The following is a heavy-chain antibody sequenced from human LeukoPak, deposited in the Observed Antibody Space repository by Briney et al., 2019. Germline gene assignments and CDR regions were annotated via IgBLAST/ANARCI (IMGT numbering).Heavy chain of an antibody. CDR3: AKDRGDYYYMDV. V-gene: IGHV3-30*02. CDR2: IRYDGSNK. J-gene: IGHJ6*03. CDR1: GFTFSSYG. D-gene: IGHD1-26*01. Sequence: GESLRLSCVASGFTFSSYGMHWVRQAPAQGLEWVAFIRYDGSNKYYADSVQGRLTISREDPKNTVYLQMNSLRGEDTAVYYCAKDRGDYYYMDVWGKGTTVTVSS.